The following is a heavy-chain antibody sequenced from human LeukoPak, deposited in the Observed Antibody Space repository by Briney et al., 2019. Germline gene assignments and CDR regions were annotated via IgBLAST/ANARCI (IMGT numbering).Heavy chain of an antibody. J-gene: IGHJ3*02. D-gene: IGHD1-1*01. Sequence: SETLSLTCTVSGGSISSYYWSWIRQPPGKGLEWIGYIYYSGSTNYNPSLKSRVAISVDTSKNQFSLKLSSVTAADTAVYYCARDRYDAFDIWGQGTMVTVSS. CDR3: ARDRYDAFDI. CDR2: IYYSGST. V-gene: IGHV4-59*01. CDR1: GGSISSYY.